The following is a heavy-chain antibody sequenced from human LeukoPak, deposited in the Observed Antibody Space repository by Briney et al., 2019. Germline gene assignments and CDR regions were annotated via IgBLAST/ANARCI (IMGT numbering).Heavy chain of an antibody. D-gene: IGHD1-26*01. CDR3: ARGLVGATPRDYYYYYGMDV. V-gene: IGHV3-13*01. CDR2: IGTAGDT. CDR1: GFTFSSYD. Sequence: QSGGSLRLSCAASGFTFSSYDMHWVRQATGKGLEWVSAIGTAGDTYYPGSVKGRFTISRENAKNSLYLQMNSLRAGDTAVYYCARGLVGATPRDYYYYYGMDVWGQGTTVTVSS. J-gene: IGHJ6*02.